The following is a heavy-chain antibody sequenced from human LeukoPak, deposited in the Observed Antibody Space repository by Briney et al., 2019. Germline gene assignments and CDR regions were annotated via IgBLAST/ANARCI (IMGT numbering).Heavy chain of an antibody. Sequence: SETLSLTCAVYGGSFSGYYWSWIRQPPGKGLEWIGEINHSGSTNYNPSLKSRVTISVDTSKNQSSLKLSSVTAADTAVYYCARGSWYNWNYGLDYWGQGTLVTVSS. D-gene: IGHD1-7*01. CDR1: GGSFSGYY. J-gene: IGHJ4*02. CDR2: INHSGST. CDR3: ARGSWYNWNYGLDY. V-gene: IGHV4-34*01.